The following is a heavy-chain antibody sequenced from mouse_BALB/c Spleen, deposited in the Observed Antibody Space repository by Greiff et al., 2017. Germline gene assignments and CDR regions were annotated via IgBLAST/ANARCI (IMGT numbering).Heavy chain of an antibody. V-gene: IGHV14-3*02. CDR3: ARRDYYGSSDFDY. J-gene: IGHJ2*01. D-gene: IGHD1-1*01. CDR2: IDPANGNT. Sequence: VQLQQPGAELVKPGASVKLSCTASGFNIKDTYMHWVKQRPEQGLEWIGRIDPANGNTKYDPKFQGKATITADTSSNTAYLQLSSLTSEDTAVYYCARRDYYGSSDFDYWGQGTTLTVSS. CDR1: GFNIKDTY.